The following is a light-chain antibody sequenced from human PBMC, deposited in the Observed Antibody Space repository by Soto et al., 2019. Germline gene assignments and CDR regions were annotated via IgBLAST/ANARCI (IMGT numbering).Light chain of an antibody. Sequence: QPVLTQPPSMSGAPGQRITISCTGNSSNIGAGFDVHWYQQLPRTAPKLLIFANNNRPSGVPDRFSGSKSGTSASLAITGLQAEDEAEYCCQSYDTSLSAHVFGGGTKVTVL. V-gene: IGLV1-40*01. J-gene: IGLJ1*01. CDR3: QSYDTSLSAHV. CDR1: SSNIGAGFD. CDR2: ANN.